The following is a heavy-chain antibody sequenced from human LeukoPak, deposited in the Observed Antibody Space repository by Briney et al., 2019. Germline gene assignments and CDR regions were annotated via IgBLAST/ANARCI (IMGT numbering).Heavy chain of an antibody. CDR3: ARVPIDYYDSSGYY. CDR2: INHSGST. Sequence: SETLSLTCAVYGGSFSGYYLSWIRQPPGKGLEWIGEINHSGSTNYNPSLKSRVTISVDTSKNQFSLKLSSVTAADTAVYYCARVPIDYYDSSGYYWGQGTLVTVSS. D-gene: IGHD3-22*01. J-gene: IGHJ4*02. CDR1: GGSFSGYY. V-gene: IGHV4-34*01.